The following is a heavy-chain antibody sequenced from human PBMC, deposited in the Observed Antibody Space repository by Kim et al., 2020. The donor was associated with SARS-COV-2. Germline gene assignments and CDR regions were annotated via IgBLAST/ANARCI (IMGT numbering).Heavy chain of an antibody. V-gene: IGHV1-2*02. CDR1: GYTFTGYY. Sequence: ASVKVSCKASGYTFTGYYMHWVRQAPGQGLEWMGWINPNSGGTNYAQKFQGRVTMTRDTSISTAYMELSRLRSDDTAVYYCARERVDSSSRYFDYWGQGTLVTVSS. D-gene: IGHD6-6*01. CDR2: INPNSGGT. CDR3: ARERVDSSSRYFDY. J-gene: IGHJ4*02.